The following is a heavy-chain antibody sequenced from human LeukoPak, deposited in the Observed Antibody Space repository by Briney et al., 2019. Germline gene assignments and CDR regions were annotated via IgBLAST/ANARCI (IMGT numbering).Heavy chain of an antibody. CDR1: GFTFSSYT. Sequence: GGSLRLSCAASGFTFSSYTMNWVRQAPGKGLEWVSTISSTSSYIYYADSVKGRFTISRDNAKNSLYLQMNSLRAEDTAVYYCATAVNWYFDLWGRGTLVTVSS. CDR2: ISSTSSYI. J-gene: IGHJ2*01. CDR3: ATAVNWYFDL. V-gene: IGHV3-21*01.